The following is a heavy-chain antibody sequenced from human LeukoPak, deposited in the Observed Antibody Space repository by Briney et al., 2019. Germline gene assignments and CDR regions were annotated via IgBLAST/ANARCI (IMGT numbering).Heavy chain of an antibody. CDR2: INHIGST. D-gene: IGHD1-1*01. CDR3: ARGTGTTMGIDY. V-gene: IGHV4-34*01. Sequence: SETLSLTCAVYGGSFSGYYWSWIRQPPGKGLEWIGEINHIGSTNYNPSLKSRVTISVDTSKNQFSLKLSSVTAADTAVYYCARGTGTTMGIDYWGQGTLVTVSS. CDR1: GGSFSGYY. J-gene: IGHJ4*02.